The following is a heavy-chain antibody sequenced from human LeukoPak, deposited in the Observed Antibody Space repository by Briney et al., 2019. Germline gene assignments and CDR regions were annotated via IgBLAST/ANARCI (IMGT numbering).Heavy chain of an antibody. D-gene: IGHD6-13*01. CDR3: ARSSSSWYSNWFDP. Sequence: SETLSLTCTVSGGSISSYYWSWIRQPPGKGLEWIGYIYYSGSTNYNPSLKSRVTISVDTSKNQFSLKLSSVTAADTAVYYCARSSSSWYSNWFDPWGQGTLVTVSS. V-gene: IGHV4-59*01. CDR1: GGSISSYY. J-gene: IGHJ5*02. CDR2: IYYSGST.